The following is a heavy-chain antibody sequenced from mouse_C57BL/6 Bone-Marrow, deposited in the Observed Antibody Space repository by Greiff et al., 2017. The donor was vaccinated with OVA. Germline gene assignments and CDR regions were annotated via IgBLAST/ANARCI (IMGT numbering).Heavy chain of an antibody. V-gene: IGHV14-4*01. CDR2: IDPENGDT. CDR3: ARGVVATVPDY. J-gene: IGHJ2*01. Sequence: EVQLQESGAELVRPGASVKLSCTASGFNIKDDYMHWVKQRPEQGLEWIGWIDPENGDTEYASKFQGKATITADTSSNTAYLQLSSLTSEDSAVYFCARGVVATVPDYWGQGTTLTVSS. CDR1: GFNIKDDY. D-gene: IGHD1-1*01.